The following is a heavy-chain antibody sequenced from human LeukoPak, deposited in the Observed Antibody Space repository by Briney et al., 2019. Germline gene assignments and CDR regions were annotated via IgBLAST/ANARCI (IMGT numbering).Heavy chain of an antibody. Sequence: PSETLPLTCTVSGGSISSYYWSWIRQPPGKGLEWIGYIYYSGSTNYNPSLKSRVTISVDTSKNQFSLKLSSVTAADTAVYYCARLTYYYDSSGYLYYFDYWGQGTLVTVSS. D-gene: IGHD3-22*01. CDR3: ARLTYYYDSSGYLYYFDY. CDR2: IYYSGST. CDR1: GGSISSYY. V-gene: IGHV4-59*01. J-gene: IGHJ4*02.